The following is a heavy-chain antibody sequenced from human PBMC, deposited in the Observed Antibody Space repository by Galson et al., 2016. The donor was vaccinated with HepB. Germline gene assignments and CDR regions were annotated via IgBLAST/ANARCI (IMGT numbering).Heavy chain of an antibody. Sequence: SVKVSCKASGYIFSKYGISWVRQAPGQGLEWMGWISENNDTKKYAQKFQGRVTLTTDTSTSTAYMELRSLRSDDTAVYYCATSGYYPNWFDPWGQGTLVTVSS. CDR2: ISENNDTK. CDR3: ATSGYYPNWFDP. CDR1: GYIFSKYG. D-gene: IGHD3-22*01. J-gene: IGHJ5*02. V-gene: IGHV1-18*01.